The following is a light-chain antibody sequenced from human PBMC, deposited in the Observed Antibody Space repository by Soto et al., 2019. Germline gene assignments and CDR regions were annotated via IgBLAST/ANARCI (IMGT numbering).Light chain of an antibody. V-gene: IGLV4-69*02. CDR3: QTWGAGFRV. Sequence: QLVLTQPPSASASLGASVRLTCTLSSGHSNYAIAWHQQQPQKGPRYLMRVNNDGSHDKGDGIPDRFSGSASGAERYLIISSLQTEDEADYYCQTWGAGFRVFGGGTKVTVL. CDR2: VNNDGSH. J-gene: IGLJ3*02. CDR1: SGHSNYA.